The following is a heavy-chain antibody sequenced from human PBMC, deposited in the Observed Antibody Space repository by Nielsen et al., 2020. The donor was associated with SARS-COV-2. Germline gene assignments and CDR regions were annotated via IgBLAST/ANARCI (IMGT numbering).Heavy chain of an antibody. V-gene: IGHV3-23*01. CDR2: ISGSGGST. CDR3: AIPASGSYYVTGDYYYYGMDV. CDR1: GGSFSGYY. Sequence: LSLTCAVYGGSFSGYYWSWVRQAPGQGLEWVSAISGSGGSTYYADSVKGRFTISRDNSKNTLYLQMNSLRAEDTAVYYCAIPASGSYYVTGDYYYYGMDVWGQGTTVTVSS. J-gene: IGHJ6*02. D-gene: IGHD1-26*01.